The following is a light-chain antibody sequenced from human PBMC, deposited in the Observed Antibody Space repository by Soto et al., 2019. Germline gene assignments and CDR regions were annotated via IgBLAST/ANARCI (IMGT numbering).Light chain of an antibody. Sequence: QSVLTQPPSVSGAPGQRVTISCTGSSSNIGAGYHVHWYQQLPGTAPKLLIDGNNNRPSGVPDRFSGSKSGTSASLAITGLQAEDEADYFCQSYDSSLSGSVFGGGPKLTVL. CDR3: QSYDSSLSGSV. V-gene: IGLV1-40*01. CDR2: GNN. CDR1: SSNIGAGYH. J-gene: IGLJ3*02.